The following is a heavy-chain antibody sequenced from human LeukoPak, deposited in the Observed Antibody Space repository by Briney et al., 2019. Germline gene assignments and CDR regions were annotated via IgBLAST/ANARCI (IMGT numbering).Heavy chain of an antibody. Sequence: SETLSLICSISGGSISSSDFYWGWIRQPPGRGLEWFGSVYYSGSTYSNPSLKSRVTISVDTSKNQFPPKMRSVTASDTAEDYCARRSGGAFDIWGQGTMVTVSP. J-gene: IGHJ3*02. D-gene: IGHD2-15*01. CDR1: GGSISSSDFY. CDR3: ARRSGGAFDI. CDR2: VYYSGST. V-gene: IGHV4-39*01.